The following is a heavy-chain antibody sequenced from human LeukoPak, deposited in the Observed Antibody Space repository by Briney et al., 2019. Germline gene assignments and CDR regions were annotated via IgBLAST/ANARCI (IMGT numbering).Heavy chain of an antibody. CDR3: ARPRGGDDLRDYYYYGMDV. Sequence: SETLSLTCTVSGDSITSHYWSWIRQPPGKGLEWIGEINHSGSTNYNPSLKSRVTISVDTSKNQFSLKLSSVTAADTAVYYCARPRGGDDLRDYYYYGMDVWGQGTTVTVSS. D-gene: IGHD1-1*01. J-gene: IGHJ6*02. V-gene: IGHV4-34*01. CDR2: INHSGST. CDR1: GDSITSHY.